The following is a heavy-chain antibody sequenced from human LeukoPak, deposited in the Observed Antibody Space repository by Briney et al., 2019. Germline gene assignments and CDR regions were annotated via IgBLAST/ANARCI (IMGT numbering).Heavy chain of an antibody. CDR1: GGSFSGYY. CDR2: INHSGST. Sequence: TSETLSLTCAVYGGSFSGYYWSWIRQPPGKGLEWIGEINHSGSTNYNPSLKSRVTISVDTSKNQFSLTLSSVTAADTAVYYCASPHYWGQGTLVTVSS. V-gene: IGHV4-34*01. CDR3: ASPHY. J-gene: IGHJ4*02.